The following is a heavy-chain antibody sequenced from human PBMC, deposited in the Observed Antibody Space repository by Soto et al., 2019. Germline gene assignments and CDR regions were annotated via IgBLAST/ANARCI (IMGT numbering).Heavy chain of an antibody. CDR1: GFTFSSYA. D-gene: IGHD2-8*01. J-gene: IGHJ4*02. CDR2: ISGSGGST. Sequence: GGSLRLSCAASGFTFSSYAMSWVRQAPGKGLEWVSAISGSGGSTYYADSVKGRFTISRDNSKNTLYLQMNSLRAEDTAVYYCATDSGAIVLMVYAHDYWGQGTLVTVSS. V-gene: IGHV3-23*01. CDR3: ATDSGAIVLMVYAHDY.